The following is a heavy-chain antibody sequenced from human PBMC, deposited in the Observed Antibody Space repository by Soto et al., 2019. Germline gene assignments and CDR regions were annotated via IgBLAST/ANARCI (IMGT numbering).Heavy chain of an antibody. CDR1: GASLSRGYYY. D-gene: IGHD3-10*01. CDR2: VHYSESS. J-gene: IGHJ3*02. Sequence: QLQMEESGPGLVKPSQTLSRTCTVSGASLSRGYYYCCWIRQPPGKGLEWIGSVHYSESSYFYPSLQSRVIISLDTYQNQISLNLSSVTAADTAVYYCARSRGPRNRNAFDIWGQGTMVTVSS. CDR3: ARSRGPRNRNAFDI. V-gene: IGHV4-39*01.